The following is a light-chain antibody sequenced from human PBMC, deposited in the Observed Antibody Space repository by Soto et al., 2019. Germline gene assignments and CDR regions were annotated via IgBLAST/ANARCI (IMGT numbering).Light chain of an antibody. Sequence: DIQMTQSPSSLSASVGDRVTIACRATQSISIYLNWYQQKPGKAPKLLIYGATTLQSGVPSRFSADGSGTDFNLTISSLQPEDFATSYCQESSSGPPFTFGPGTKVDIK. J-gene: IGKJ3*01. CDR1: QSISIY. CDR2: GAT. V-gene: IGKV1-39*01. CDR3: QESSSGPPFT.